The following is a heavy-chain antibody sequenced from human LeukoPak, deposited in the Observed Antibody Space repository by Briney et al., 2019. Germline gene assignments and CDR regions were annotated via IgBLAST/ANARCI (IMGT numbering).Heavy chain of an antibody. J-gene: IGHJ4*02. CDR2: INHSGST. Sequence: PSETLSLTCAVYGGSFSGYYWSWIRQPPGKGLEWIGEINHSGSTNYNPSLKSRVTISVDTTKNQFSLKLSSVTAADTAVYYCARGILGLRFLKWSYYFDYWGQGTLVTVSS. CDR1: GGSFSGYY. CDR3: ARGILGLRFLKWSYYFDY. D-gene: IGHD3-3*01. V-gene: IGHV4-34*01.